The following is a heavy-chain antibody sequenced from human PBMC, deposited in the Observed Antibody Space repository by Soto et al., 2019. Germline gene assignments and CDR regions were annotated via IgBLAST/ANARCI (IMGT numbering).Heavy chain of an antibody. CDR3: ARLYGRSWFSDY. CDR2: IYYSGST. Sequence: SEALSLTCAVSGGSISSSSYYWGWIRQPPGKGLEWIGSIYYSGSTDDNPALKSRLTISVDTSKNQFSLKLSSVTAQEPAVYSCARLYGRSWFSDYWGQGTLVTVSS. D-gene: IGHD6-13*01. V-gene: IGHV4-39*01. J-gene: IGHJ4*02. CDR1: GGSISSSSYY.